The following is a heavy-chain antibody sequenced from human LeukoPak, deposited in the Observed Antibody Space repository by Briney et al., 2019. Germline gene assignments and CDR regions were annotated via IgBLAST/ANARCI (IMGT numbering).Heavy chain of an antibody. CDR3: VRDRELFY. Sequence: AETLSLTCTVSGGSISIYYWSWIRQPPGKGLEWLGYVYNSGSTDYNPSLKSRVTISADTYKNQFSLKLSSVTAADTAVYYCVRDRELFYWGQGTLVTVSS. CDR2: VYNSGST. J-gene: IGHJ4*02. CDR1: GGSISIYY. D-gene: IGHD1-7*01. V-gene: IGHV4-59*01.